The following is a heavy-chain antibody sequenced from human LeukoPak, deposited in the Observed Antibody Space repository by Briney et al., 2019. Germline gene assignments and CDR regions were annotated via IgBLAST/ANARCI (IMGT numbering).Heavy chain of an antibody. CDR1: GGSFSGYY. D-gene: IGHD3-10*01. J-gene: IGHJ4*02. CDR2: IYYSGST. V-gene: IGHV4-59*01. CDR3: ARDVGYGYFDY. Sequence: SETLSLTCAVYGGSFSGYYWSWIRQPPGKGLEWIGYIYYSGSTNYNPSLKSRVTISVDTSKNQFSLKLSSVTAADTAVYYCARDVGYGYFDYWGQGTLVTVSS.